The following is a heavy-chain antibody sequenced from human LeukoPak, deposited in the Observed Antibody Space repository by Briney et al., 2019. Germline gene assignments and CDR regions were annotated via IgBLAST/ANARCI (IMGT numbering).Heavy chain of an antibody. CDR3: ARAAAAMVTGWYFDL. CDR1: GYTFTGYY. D-gene: IGHD5-18*01. J-gene: IGHJ2*01. CDR2: INPNSGGT. Sequence: ASVKVPCKASGYTFTGYYMHWVRQAPGQGLEWMGWINPNSGGTNYAQKFQGRVTMTRDTSISTAYMELSRLRSDDTAVYYCARAAAAMVTGWYFDLWGRGTLVTVSS. V-gene: IGHV1-2*02.